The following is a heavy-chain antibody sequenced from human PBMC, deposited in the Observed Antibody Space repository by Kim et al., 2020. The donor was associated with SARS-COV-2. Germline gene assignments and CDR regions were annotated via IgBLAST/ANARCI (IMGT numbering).Heavy chain of an antibody. CDR3: ARGGYCSSTSCYDSWVALRDV. Sequence: GGSLRLSCAASGFTFSSYAMHWVRQAPGKGLEWVAVISYDGSNKYYADSVKGRFTISRDNSKNTLYLQMNSLRAEDTAVYYCARGGYCSSTSCYDSWVALRDVWGKGTTGTVSS. CDR1: GFTFSSYA. D-gene: IGHD2-2*01. J-gene: IGHJ6*04. V-gene: IGHV3-30-3*01. CDR2: ISYDGSNK.